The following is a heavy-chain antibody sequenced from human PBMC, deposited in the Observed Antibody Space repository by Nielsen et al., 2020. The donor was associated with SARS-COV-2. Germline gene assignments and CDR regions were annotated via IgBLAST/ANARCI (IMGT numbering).Heavy chain of an antibody. Sequence: ASVKVSCKASGYTFTSYGISWVRQAPGQGLEWMGWISAYNGNTNYAQKLQGRVTMTTDTSTSTAYMELSSLRSEDTAVYYCASWVQKAWFDPWGQGTLVTVSS. CDR1: GYTFTSYG. J-gene: IGHJ5*02. D-gene: IGHD3-10*01. CDR3: ASWVQKAWFDP. CDR2: ISAYNGNT. V-gene: IGHV1-18*01.